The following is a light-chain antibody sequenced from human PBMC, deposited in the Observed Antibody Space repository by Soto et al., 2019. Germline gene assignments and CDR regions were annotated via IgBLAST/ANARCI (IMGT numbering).Light chain of an antibody. V-gene: IGLV2-14*01. J-gene: IGLJ1*01. CDR1: SRDVGGYNY. CDR2: EVS. Sequence: QSVLTQPAAVSGSPGQSITISCTGTSRDVGGYNYVSCYQQHPGKASQFMIYEVSNRPSGVSNRFSGSKSGNTASLPISALQAEDEADYYCSSYTSSSTLYVFGTGTKVTVL. CDR3: SSYTSSSTLYV.